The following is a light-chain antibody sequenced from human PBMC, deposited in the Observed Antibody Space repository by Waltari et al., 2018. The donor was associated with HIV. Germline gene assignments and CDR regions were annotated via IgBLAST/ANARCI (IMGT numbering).Light chain of an antibody. V-gene: IGLV2-18*02. Sequence: QSALTQPPSVSGSPGQSVTIYCTGTSSDVGSYNRVSWYQQFPGTAPKLLIHEVSNRPSGVLDRFSGSKSGNTASLTISGLQADDEADYYCSSYTTTSTLWVFGGGTKLTVL. CDR1: SSDVGSYNR. J-gene: IGLJ3*02. CDR3: SSYTTTSTLWV. CDR2: EVS.